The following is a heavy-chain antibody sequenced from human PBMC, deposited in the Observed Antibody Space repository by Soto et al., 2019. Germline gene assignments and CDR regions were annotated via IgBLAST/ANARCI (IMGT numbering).Heavy chain of an antibody. D-gene: IGHD1-7*01. CDR3: ARSGTSNSGMDV. J-gene: IGHJ6*02. Sequence: GGSLRLSCAASGFTFTNYWMHWVRQFPGKGLVWVSRINSDGSHTTYADSVKGRFTISRDNAQNTLFLQMNSLRAEDTAVYYCARSGTSNSGMDVWGRGTTVTVSS. V-gene: IGHV3-74*01. CDR2: INSDGSHT. CDR1: GFTFTNYW.